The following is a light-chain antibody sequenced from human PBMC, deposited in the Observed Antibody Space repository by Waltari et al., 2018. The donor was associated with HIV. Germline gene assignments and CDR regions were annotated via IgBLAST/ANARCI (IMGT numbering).Light chain of an antibody. Sequence: QSVLTQPPSASGTPGQRVTISCSGSSSNIGSKYVYCSQHLPETAPQLLISRYYQQPSGVPDGVSGSKSGTSASLAISGLGSEDEADYYCAAWDDSLSGRGVFGGGTKLTVL. CDR3: AAWDDSLSGRGV. CDR2: RYY. CDR1: SSNIGSKY. J-gene: IGLJ2*01. V-gene: IGLV1-47*01.